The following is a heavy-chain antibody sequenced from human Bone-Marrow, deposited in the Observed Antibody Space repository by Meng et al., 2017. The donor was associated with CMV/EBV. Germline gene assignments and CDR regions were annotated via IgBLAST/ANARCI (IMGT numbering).Heavy chain of an antibody. CDR2: IRSKAYGGTT. CDR3: TRVLTYDFWSGYLAAGGMDV. J-gene: IGHJ6*02. V-gene: IGHV3-49*04. D-gene: IGHD3-3*01. CDR1: GFTFSSYW. Sequence: GESLKISCAASGFTFSSYWMSWVRQAPGKGLEWVGFIRSKAYGGTTEYAASVKGRFTISRDDSKSIAYLQMNSLKTEDTAVYYCTRVLTYDFWSGYLAAGGMDVWGQGTTVTVSS.